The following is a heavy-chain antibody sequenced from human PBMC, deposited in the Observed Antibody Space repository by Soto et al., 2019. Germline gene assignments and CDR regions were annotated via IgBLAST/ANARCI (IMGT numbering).Heavy chain of an antibody. V-gene: IGHV2-5*01. CDR3: AHRRPATSSSSRYYFDY. CDR2: IYWNDYK. J-gene: IGHJ4*02. D-gene: IGHD6-6*01. CDR1: GFSFSTSGVG. Sequence: SGPTLVNPTQTLTLTCSFSGFSFSTSGVGVGWIRQPPGKALEWLAVIYWNDYKLFSPSLKNRLTINKDTSKNQVVLTMTNMDPVDTATYYCAHRRPATSSSSRYYFDYWGLGTLVTVPQ.